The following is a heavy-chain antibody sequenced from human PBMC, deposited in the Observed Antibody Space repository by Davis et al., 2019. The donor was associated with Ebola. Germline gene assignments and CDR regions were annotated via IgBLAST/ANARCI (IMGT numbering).Heavy chain of an antibody. CDR1: GFTFSSYA. D-gene: IGHD2-2*01. CDR2: ISGSGGST. Sequence: GESLKISCAASGFTFSSYAMGWVRQAQGKGLEWVSAISGSGGSTYYADSVKGRFTISRDNAKNSLSLQMNSLRAEDTAVYYCARDRRLIPAAMSWGQGTLVTVSS. V-gene: IGHV3-23*01. J-gene: IGHJ4*02. CDR3: ARDRRLIPAAMS.